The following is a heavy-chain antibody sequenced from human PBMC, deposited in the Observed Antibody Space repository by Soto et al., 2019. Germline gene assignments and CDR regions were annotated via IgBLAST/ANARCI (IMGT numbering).Heavy chain of an antibody. V-gene: IGHV5-10-1*01. CDR3: ACPRQDYGDRVSDY. D-gene: IGHD2-21*02. Sequence: ESMKISCQGSGYTFTTYWITWVRQMPGRGLEWMGRIDPSDSYTNYSPSFQGHVTISADKSTNTAYLEWRSLKASDSAIYYCACPRQDYGDRVSDYCGQGSMVTVSS. J-gene: IGHJ4*02. CDR2: IDPSDSYT. CDR1: GYTFTTYW.